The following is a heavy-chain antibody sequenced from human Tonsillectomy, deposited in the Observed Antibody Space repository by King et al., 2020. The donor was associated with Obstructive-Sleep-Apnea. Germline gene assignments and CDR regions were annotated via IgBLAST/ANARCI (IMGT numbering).Heavy chain of an antibody. D-gene: IGHD4-11*01. Sequence: VQLVESGAEVRKPGASVKVSCRASGYTFTGYYIHWVRQAPGQGLEWMGWINPNRGGTNYAQNLQGRVTMTRDTSISTAYMELSRLISDDTAVYYCATVAVSTATFYFDYWGQGTLVTVSS. CDR3: ATVAVSTATFYFDY. CDR2: INPNRGGT. J-gene: IGHJ4*02. CDR1: GYTFTGYY. V-gene: IGHV1-2*02.